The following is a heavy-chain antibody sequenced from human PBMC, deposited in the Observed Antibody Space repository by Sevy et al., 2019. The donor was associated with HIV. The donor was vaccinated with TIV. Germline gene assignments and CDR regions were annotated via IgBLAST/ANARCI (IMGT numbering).Heavy chain of an antibody. D-gene: IGHD6-19*01. CDR2: ISTYNGKT. J-gene: IGHJ4*02. CDR3: ARGRGIAVAGGGYYSDY. Sequence: ASVKVSCKASGYTFSRSVITWVRQAPGQGLEWMGWISTYNGKTNYAQKFQDRVTMTTDTSTNTAYMELSSLRSDDTAIYSCARGRGIAVAGGGYYSDYWGQGSLVTVSS. V-gene: IGHV1-18*04. CDR1: GYTFSRSV.